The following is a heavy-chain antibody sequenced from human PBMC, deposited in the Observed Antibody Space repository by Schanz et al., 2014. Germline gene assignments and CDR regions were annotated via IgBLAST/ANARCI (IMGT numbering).Heavy chain of an antibody. V-gene: IGHV1-2*02. CDR3: LSRPRYGNAYGP. D-gene: IGHD3-9*01. CDR2: IDPNSGAA. Sequence: QVQLVQSGAEVKKPGASVKVSCKASGYTFTAYYFHWVRQAPGQGLEWMGWIDPNSGAANYKQKFQGRVTMTRDTASSTSYMVLSKLTSNYSSVYYILSRPRYGNAYGPWGQGTLVTVSS. J-gene: IGHJ5*02. CDR1: GYTFTAYY.